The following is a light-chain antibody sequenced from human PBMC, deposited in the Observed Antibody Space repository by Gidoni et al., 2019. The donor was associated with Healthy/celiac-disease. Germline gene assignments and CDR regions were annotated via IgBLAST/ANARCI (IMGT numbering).Light chain of an antibody. CDR3: QQYGSSRWT. J-gene: IGKJ1*01. V-gene: IGKV3-20*01. Sequence: VLTQSPGTLSLSPGERATLSCRASQSVSSSYLAWYQQKPGQAPRLLIYGASSRATGIPDRFSGSGSGTDFTLTISRLEPEDFAVYYCQQYGSSRWTFGQGTKVEIK. CDR1: QSVSSSY. CDR2: GAS.